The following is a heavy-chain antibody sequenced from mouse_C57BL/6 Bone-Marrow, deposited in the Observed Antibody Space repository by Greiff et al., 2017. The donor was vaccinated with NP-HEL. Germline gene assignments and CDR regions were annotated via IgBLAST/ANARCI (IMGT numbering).Heavy chain of an antibody. Sequence: EVNVVESGGGLVKPGGSLKLSCAASGFTFSDYGMHWVRQAPEQGLEWVAYISTGSSTIYYADKVKGRFTISRDNAKNTLFLQMPRLRAEDTAMYYCARATVVDYWGQGTTLTVSS. D-gene: IGHD1-1*01. CDR1: GFTFSDYG. J-gene: IGHJ2*01. CDR2: ISTGSSTI. CDR3: ARATVVDY. V-gene: IGHV5-17*01.